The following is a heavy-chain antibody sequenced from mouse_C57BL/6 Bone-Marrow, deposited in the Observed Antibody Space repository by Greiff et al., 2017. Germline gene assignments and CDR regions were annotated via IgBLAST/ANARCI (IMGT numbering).Heavy chain of an antibody. Sequence: QVQLQQPGAELVKPGASVKLSCKASGYTFTSYWMQWVKQRPGQGLEWIGEIDPSDSYTNYNQKFKGKATLPVDTSASTAYMQLSSLTAEDAAVYYCATTVVFDYWGQGTTLTVSS. CDR2: IDPSDSYT. CDR1: GYTFTSYW. V-gene: IGHV1-50*01. CDR3: ATTVVFDY. J-gene: IGHJ2*01. D-gene: IGHD1-1*01.